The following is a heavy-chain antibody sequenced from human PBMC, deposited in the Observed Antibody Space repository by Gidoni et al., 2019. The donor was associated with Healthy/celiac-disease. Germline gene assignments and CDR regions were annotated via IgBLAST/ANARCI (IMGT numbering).Heavy chain of an antibody. CDR2: IYHSGST. D-gene: IGHD3-22*01. CDR3: AGDYYYDSSGYYPFDY. CDR1: GYSISSGYY. J-gene: IGHJ4*02. Sequence: SGYSISSGYYWGWIRQTPGKGLEWIGSIYHSGSTYYNPSLKSRVTISVDTSKNQFSLKLSSVTAADTAVYYCAGDYYYDSSGYYPFDYWGQGTLVTVSS. V-gene: IGHV4-38-2*02.